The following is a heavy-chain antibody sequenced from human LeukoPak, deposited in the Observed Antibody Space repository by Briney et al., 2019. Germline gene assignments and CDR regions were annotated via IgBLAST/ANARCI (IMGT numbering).Heavy chain of an antibody. CDR3: ARHPTRDIVATYNWFDP. J-gene: IGHJ5*02. CDR2: IYPGDSDT. V-gene: IGHV5-51*01. CDR1: GYSFTSYW. Sequence: GESLKISCKGSGYSFTSYWIGWVRQMPGKGLEGMGIIYPGDSDTRYSPSFQGQVTISADKSISTAYLQWSSLKASDTAMYYCARHPTRDIVATYNWFDPWGQGTLVTVSS. D-gene: IGHD5-12*01.